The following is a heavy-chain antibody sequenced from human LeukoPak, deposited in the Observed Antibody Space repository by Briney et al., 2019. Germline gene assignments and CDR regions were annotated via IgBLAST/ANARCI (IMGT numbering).Heavy chain of an antibody. D-gene: IGHD2-2*02. V-gene: IGHV4-59*11. CDR2: IYYSGST. CDR3: AREVGYCSSTSCYSWFDP. Sequence: PSETLFLTCTVSGGSISSHYWSWIRQPPGKGLEWIGYIYYSGSTNYNPSLKSRVTISVDTSKNQFSLKLSSVTAADTAVYYCAREVGYCSSTSCYSWFDPWGQGTLVTVSS. CDR1: GGSISSHY. J-gene: IGHJ5*02.